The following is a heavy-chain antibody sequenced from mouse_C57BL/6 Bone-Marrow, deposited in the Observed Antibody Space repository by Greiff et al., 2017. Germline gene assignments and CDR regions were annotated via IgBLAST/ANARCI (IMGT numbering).Heavy chain of an antibody. J-gene: IGHJ3*01. CDR2: INPSNGGT. CDR1: GYTFTSYW. D-gene: IGHD2-2*01. Sequence: QVQLRHPGTELVKPGASVKLSCKASGYTFTSYWMHWVKQRPGQGLEWIGNINPSNGGTNYNEKFKSKATLTVDKSSSTAYMQLSSLTSEDSAVYYCARGNFYYGYDGFAYWGQGTLVTVSA. V-gene: IGHV1-53*01. CDR3: ARGNFYYGYDGFAY.